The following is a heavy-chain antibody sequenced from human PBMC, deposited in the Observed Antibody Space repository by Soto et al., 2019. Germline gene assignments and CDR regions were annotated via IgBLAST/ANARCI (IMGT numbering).Heavy chain of an antibody. CDR3: AHMRVTTIVGAGHFHH. J-gene: IGHJ1*01. V-gene: IGHV2-5*02. CDR2: IYWDDDK. Sequence: QITLKESGPTLVKPSQTLTLTCTFSGFSLSTSGVGVGWIRQPPGKALEWLALIYWDDDKRYSPSLKSRLTITKDPSKNQVVLTLTNVDPVDTASYYCAHMRVTTIVGAGHFHHWGQGTLVTVSS. D-gene: IGHD3-22*01. CDR1: GFSLSTSGVG.